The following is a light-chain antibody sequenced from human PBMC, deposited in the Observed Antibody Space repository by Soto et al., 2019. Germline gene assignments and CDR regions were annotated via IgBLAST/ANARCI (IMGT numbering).Light chain of an antibody. J-gene: IGKJ2*02. CDR2: AAS. CDR3: PQSYRTPCT. Sequence: DIQMTQSPSSLSASVGDRVTITCRASQSNSSYLKWYQQKPVKAPKLLSYAASSFQSGVPSRSSVRGPGSDFTLTISSVQPEDWGTHYGPQSYRTPCTFGQGTKLPIK. CDR1: QSNSSY. V-gene: IGKV1-39*01.